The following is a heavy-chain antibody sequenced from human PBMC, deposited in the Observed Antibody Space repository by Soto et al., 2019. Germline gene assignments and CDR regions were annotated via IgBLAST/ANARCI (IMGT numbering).Heavy chain of an antibody. J-gene: IGHJ4*02. CDR2: ISGSGGST. Sequence: VGSLRLSCGASGFKFGGYAMNWVRQAPGKGLEWVSVISGSGGSTYYADSVKGRFTISRDNSKNTLYLQMNSLRAEDTAVYYCARRSSGWYFDYWGQGTLVTVSS. D-gene: IGHD6-19*01. V-gene: IGHV3-23*01. CDR1: GFKFGGYA. CDR3: ARRSSGWYFDY.